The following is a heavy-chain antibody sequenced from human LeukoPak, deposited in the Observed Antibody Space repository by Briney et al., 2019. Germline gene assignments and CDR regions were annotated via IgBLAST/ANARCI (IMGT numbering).Heavy chain of an antibody. CDR2: IYYSGST. J-gene: IGHJ4*02. V-gene: IGHV4-30-4*01. CDR1: GGSISSDKYY. Sequence: PSQTLSLTCTVSGGSISSDKYYWSWIRQPPGKGLEWIEYIYYSGSTYYNRSLRSRVSISVDTSKNQFSLKLSSVTAADTAVYYCARANRDGYNSPGKVDYWGQGALVTVSS. CDR3: ARANRDGYNSPGKVDY. D-gene: IGHD5-24*01.